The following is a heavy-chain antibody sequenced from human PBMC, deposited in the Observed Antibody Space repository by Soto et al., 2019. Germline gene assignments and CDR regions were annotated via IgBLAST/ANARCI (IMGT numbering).Heavy chain of an antibody. Sequence: PSETLSLTCNATGDSIKTHYCILIRQAPGKGLEWIGYIYYSGSTLYNPSLKRRVTISADTAKNQFSLRLTSLTAADTAVYYCASGWMAAFDNWGQGTLVTVSS. D-gene: IGHD2-2*03. CDR3: ASGWMAAFDN. CDR1: GDSIKTHY. V-gene: IGHV4-59*11. J-gene: IGHJ4*02. CDR2: IYYSGST.